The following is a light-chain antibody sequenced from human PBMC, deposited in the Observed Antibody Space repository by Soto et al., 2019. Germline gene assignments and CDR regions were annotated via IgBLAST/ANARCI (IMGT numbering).Light chain of an antibody. J-gene: IGKJ3*01. Sequence: SVLTQSPGSLSLSPVERAALSCRSSQSVSSSYLAWYQQKPGQAPRLLIYGASSRATGIPDRFSGSGSGTDFTLTISRLEPEDFAVYYCQQYGSSPRNFGPGTKVDIK. CDR2: GAS. V-gene: IGKV3-20*01. CDR3: QQYGSSPRN. CDR1: QSVSSSY.